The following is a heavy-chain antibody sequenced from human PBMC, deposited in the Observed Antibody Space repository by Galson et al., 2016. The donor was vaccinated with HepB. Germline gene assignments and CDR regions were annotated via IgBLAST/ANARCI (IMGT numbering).Heavy chain of an antibody. V-gene: IGHV3-13*01. CDR2: IGAAGDT. J-gene: IGHJ3*02. CDR3: AREGGCSGGRCHNAAFDI. D-gene: IGHD2-15*01. Sequence: SLRLSCAASGLTFSNYDMHWVRQATGKGLEWVSAIGAAGDTYYPGSVKGRFTISRENANNSLYLHTNSLRAGDTAVYYCAREGGCSGGRCHNAAFDIWGQGTMVTVSS. CDR1: GLTFSNYD.